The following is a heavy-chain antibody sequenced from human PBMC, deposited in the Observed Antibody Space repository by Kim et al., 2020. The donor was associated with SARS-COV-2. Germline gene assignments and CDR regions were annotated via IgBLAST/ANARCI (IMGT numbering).Heavy chain of an antibody. J-gene: IGHJ6*02. CDR2: SEK. V-gene: IGHV3-7*01. CDR3: ARAIGMDV. Sequence: SEKNYVDSVKGRFIISRDNAKNSLFLQMSSLRAEDTALYYCARAIGMDVWGQGTTVTVSS.